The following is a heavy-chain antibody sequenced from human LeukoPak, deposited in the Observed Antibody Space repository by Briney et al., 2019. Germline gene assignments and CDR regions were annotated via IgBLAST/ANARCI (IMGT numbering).Heavy chain of an antibody. CDR1: GFAFSNTG. CDR2: ISPTGEGT. V-gene: IGHV3-23*01. CDR3: ARYAGGAWPFDY. D-gene: IGHD2-15*01. J-gene: IGHJ4*02. Sequence: PGGSLRLSCAASGFAFSNTGMTWVRQAPGRGLEWVSTISPTGEGTHYADSVKGRFTISRDNSKNTLSLEMNSLRADDTSTYYCARYAGGAWPFDYWGQVTRVIVAS.